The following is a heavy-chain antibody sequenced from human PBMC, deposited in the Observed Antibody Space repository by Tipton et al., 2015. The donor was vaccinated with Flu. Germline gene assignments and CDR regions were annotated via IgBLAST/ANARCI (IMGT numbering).Heavy chain of an antibody. J-gene: IGHJ4*02. V-gene: IGHV3-23*01. D-gene: IGHD6-25*01. Sequence: GSLRLSCAASGFTFSRYAMSWVRQAPGKGLEWVSAVSGGGGTRYFADSVKGRFTISRDNIKNTLYLQMNSLRAEDTAVYYCAITAYSSVSGYWGQGTLITVSS. CDR1: GFTFSRYA. CDR2: VSGGGGTR. CDR3: AITAYSSVSGY.